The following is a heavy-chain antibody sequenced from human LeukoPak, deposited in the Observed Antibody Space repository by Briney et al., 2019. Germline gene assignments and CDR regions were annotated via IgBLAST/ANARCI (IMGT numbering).Heavy chain of an antibody. CDR1: GYTFTGYY. CDR3: ARGVYGDYDNWFDP. Sequence: ASVKVSCKASGYTFTGYYMHWVRQAPGQGLEWMGRINPNSGGTNYAQKIQGRVTMTTDTTTNTAYMELRRLRSDDTAVYFCARGVYGDYDNWFDPWGQGTLVTVSS. V-gene: IGHV1-2*06. J-gene: IGHJ5*02. D-gene: IGHD4-17*01. CDR2: INPNSGGT.